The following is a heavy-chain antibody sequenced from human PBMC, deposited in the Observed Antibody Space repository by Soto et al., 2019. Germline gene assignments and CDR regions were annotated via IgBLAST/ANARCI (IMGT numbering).Heavy chain of an antibody. CDR1: GGTFSSHT. D-gene: IGHD4-17*01. J-gene: IGHJ2*01. CDR2: IIPALGTA. V-gene: IGHV1-69*08. Sequence: QDQLVQSGAEVKKPGSSVKVSCTASGGTFSSHTFIWVRQAPGQGLEWMGRIIPALGTATYAQKFQGRVKITADESATTVYMELNSLRSEETAVYYCARPDFGDYWYFDLWGRGTLGTVSS. CDR3: ARPDFGDYWYFDL.